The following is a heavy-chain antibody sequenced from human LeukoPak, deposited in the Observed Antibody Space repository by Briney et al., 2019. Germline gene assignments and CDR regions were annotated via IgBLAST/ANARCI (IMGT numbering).Heavy chain of an antibody. CDR2: INTDGNST. CDR1: GFTFSTYW. D-gene: IGHD5-12*01. V-gene: IGHV3-74*01. CDR3: ARVSITRLGAFDM. J-gene: IGHJ3*02. Sequence: GGSLRLSCAASGFTFSTYWMHWVRQAPGKGLVWVSQINTDGNSTTYADSVKGRFTVSIANNTVYLQMNSLRADDTAIYYCARVSITRLGAFDMWGQGTTVTVSS.